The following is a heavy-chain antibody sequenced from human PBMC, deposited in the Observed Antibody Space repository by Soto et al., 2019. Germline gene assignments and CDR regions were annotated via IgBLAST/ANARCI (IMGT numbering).Heavy chain of an antibody. Sequence: QVQVQQWGAGLLKTSETLSLTCAVYGGSLSGFYWNWIRQPPGKGLEYIGEINHSGGKSYNPSLKSRVTISVDTSRNHFSLEVTSVTAADTAVYFCARRFEYTSGWFGGAFDIWGQGTMVTVSS. J-gene: IGHJ3*02. CDR2: INHSGGK. V-gene: IGHV4-34*02. CDR3: ARRFEYTSGWFGGAFDI. D-gene: IGHD6-19*01. CDR1: GGSLSGFY.